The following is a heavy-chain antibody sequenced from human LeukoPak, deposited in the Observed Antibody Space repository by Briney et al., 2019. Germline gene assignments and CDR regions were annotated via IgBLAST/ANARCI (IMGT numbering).Heavy chain of an antibody. CDR2: IYTSGST. CDR1: GGSISSGSYY. D-gene: IGHD3-3*01. V-gene: IGHV4-61*02. CDR3: ARAYYDFWSGHDAFDI. J-gene: IGHJ3*02. Sequence: SETLSPTCTVSGGSISSGSYYWSWIRQPAGKGLEWIGRIYTSGSTNYNPSLKSRVTISVDTSKNQFSLKLSSVTAADTAVYYCARAYYDFWSGHDAFDIWGQGTMVTVSS.